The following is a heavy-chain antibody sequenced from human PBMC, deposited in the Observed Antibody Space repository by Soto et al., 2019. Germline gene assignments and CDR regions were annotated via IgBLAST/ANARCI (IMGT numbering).Heavy chain of an antibody. CDR1: GYTFTSYG. CDR2: ISAYNGNT. CDR3: ARDLEDIVVVPDAMRQFDC. V-gene: IGHV1-18*01. Sequence: QVQLVQSGAEVKKPGASVKVSCKASGYTFTSYGISWVRQAPGQGLEWMGWISAYNGNTNYAQKLQGRVTMTTDTSTSTAYMELRSLGSDDTAVYYCARDLEDIVVVPDAMRQFDCWGQGTLVTVSS. D-gene: IGHD2-2*01. J-gene: IGHJ4*02.